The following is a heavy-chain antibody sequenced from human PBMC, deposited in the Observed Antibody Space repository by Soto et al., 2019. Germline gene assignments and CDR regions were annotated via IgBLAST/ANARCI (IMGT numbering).Heavy chain of an antibody. CDR3: ATTANGWFSAFDS. D-gene: IGHD6-19*01. V-gene: IGHV3-23*01. CDR1: GFTFSSYA. CDR2: ISGSGGTT. Sequence: EVQLLESGGGLVQPGGSLRLSCAASGFTFSSYAMSWVRQAPGKGLEWVSAISGSGGTTYYADSVKGRFTFSRDNSKNTLYLQMNSLRAEDTAVYYCATTANGWFSAFDSWGQGTMVTVSS. J-gene: IGHJ3*02.